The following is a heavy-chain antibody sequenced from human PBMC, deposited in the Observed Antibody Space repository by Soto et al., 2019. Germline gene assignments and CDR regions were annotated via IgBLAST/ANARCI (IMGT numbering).Heavy chain of an antibody. Sequence: EVPLLESGGDLVQPGGSLRLSCAASGITFSTYAMSWVRQAPGKGLEWVSSITSSGDTYYADSVKGRFTISRDNSKNTLYVQMNSLRAEDTAVYYCAKGRTSGWYEWDYWGQGDLVTVSS. D-gene: IGHD6-19*01. CDR1: GITFSTYA. CDR3: AKGRTSGWYEWDY. V-gene: IGHV3-23*01. CDR2: ITSSGDT. J-gene: IGHJ4*02.